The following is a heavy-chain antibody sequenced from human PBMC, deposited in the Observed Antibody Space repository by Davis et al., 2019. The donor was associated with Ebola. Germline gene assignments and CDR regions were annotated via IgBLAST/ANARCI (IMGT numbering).Heavy chain of an antibody. V-gene: IGHV1-18*01. CDR1: GYTFTSYG. CDR3: AGGMTTVVTLFDY. Sequence: AASVKVSCKASGYTFTSYGISWVRQTPGQGLEWMGWISAYNGNTNYAQKLQGRVTMTTDTSTSTAYMELSSLRSEDTAVYYCAGGMTTVVTLFDYWGQGTLVTVSS. D-gene: IGHD4-23*01. CDR2: ISAYNGNT. J-gene: IGHJ4*02.